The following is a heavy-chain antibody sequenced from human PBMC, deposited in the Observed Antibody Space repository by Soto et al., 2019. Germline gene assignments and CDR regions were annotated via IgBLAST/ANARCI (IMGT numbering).Heavy chain of an antibody. V-gene: IGHV3-30*18. J-gene: IGHJ6*02. Sequence: GGSLRLSCAASGFTFSSYGMHWVRQAPGKGLEWVAVISYDGSNKYYADSVKGRFTISRDNSKNTLYLQMNSLRAEDTAVYYCAKDFSTMVRGVNTFDYGMDVWGQGTTVTVSS. CDR3: AKDFSTMVRGVNTFDYGMDV. D-gene: IGHD3-10*01. CDR2: ISYDGSNK. CDR1: GFTFSSYG.